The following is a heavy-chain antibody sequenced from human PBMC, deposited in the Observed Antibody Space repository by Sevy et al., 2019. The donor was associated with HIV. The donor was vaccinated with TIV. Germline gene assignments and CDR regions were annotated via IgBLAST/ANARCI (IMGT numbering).Heavy chain of an antibody. J-gene: IGHJ4*02. CDR1: GYTFTTYN. CDR3: ARGSSCWYDY. Sequence: ASVKVSCKASGYTFTTYNIVWVRQAPGQGLEWLAWMSPYNGNKNYAQRVQGRVTMTTDTFTDTAFLELRSLKFDDTAVYYCARGSSCWYDYWGQGTLVTVSS. CDR2: MSPYNGNK. V-gene: IGHV1-18*01. D-gene: IGHD3-22*01.